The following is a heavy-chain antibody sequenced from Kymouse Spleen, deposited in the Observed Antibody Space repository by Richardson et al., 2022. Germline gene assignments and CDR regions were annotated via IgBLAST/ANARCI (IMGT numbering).Heavy chain of an antibody. CDR3: TSYSGSSDAFDI. CDR2: IRSKANSYAT. D-gene: IGHD1-26*01. CDR1: GFTFSGSA. V-gene: IGHV3-73*02. Sequence: EVQLVESGGGLVQPGGSLKLSCAASGFTFSGSAMHWVRQASGKGLEWVGRIRSKANSYATAYAASVKGRFTISRDDSKNTAYLQMNSLKTEDTAVYYCTSYSGSSDAFDIWGQGTMVTVSS. J-gene: IGHJ3*02.